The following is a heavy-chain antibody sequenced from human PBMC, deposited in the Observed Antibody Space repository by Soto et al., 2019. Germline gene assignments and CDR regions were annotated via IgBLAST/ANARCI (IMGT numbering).Heavy chain of an antibody. V-gene: IGHV4-4*07. CDR2: IYTSGST. CDR1: GGSISSYY. J-gene: IGHJ6*02. CDR3: ARGVMITFGGVITEEGYYYYGMDV. D-gene: IGHD3-16*02. Sequence: SETLSLTCTVSGGSISSYYWSWIRQPAGKGLEWIGRIYTSGSTNYNPSLKSRVTMSVDTSKNQFSLKLSSVTAADTAVYYCARGVMITFGGVITEEGYYYYGMDVWGQGTTVTVSS.